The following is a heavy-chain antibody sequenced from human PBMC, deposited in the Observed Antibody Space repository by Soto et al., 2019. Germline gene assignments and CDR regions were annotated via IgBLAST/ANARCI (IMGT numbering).Heavy chain of an antibody. CDR3: AAGGGLPRYY. CDR1: GGSISSGGYY. Sequence: SETLSLTCTVSGGSISSGGYYWSWIRQHPGKGLEWIGYIYYSGSTNYNTSLKSRVTISVDRSKNQFSLKLSSVTAADTAVYYCAAGGGLPRYYWGQGTLVTVSS. V-gene: IGHV4-61*08. CDR2: IYYSGST. D-gene: IGHD5-12*01. J-gene: IGHJ4*02.